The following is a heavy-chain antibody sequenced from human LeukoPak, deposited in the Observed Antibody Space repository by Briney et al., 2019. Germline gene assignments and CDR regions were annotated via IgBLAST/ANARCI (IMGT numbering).Heavy chain of an antibody. CDR3: ARLHSGDDFWSGYSFDY. J-gene: IGHJ4*02. D-gene: IGHD3-3*01. CDR1: GYTLTEIS. Sequence: GALVKVCCKVSGYTLTEISMHWVRQAPGKGIEWMGGFDPEDGETIYAQKFQGRVTMTRNTSISTAYMELSSLRSEDTAVYYCARLHSGDDFWSGYSFDYWGQGTLVTVSS. CDR2: FDPEDGET. V-gene: IGHV1-24*01.